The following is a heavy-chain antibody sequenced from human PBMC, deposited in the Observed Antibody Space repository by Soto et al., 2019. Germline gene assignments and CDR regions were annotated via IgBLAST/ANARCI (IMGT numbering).Heavy chain of an antibody. CDR1: GGSVGDKTYY. V-gene: IGHV4-61*01. Sequence: QVQLQESGPGLLKPSETLSLTCSVSGGSVGDKTYYWSWIRQPPGKRLEWIGYVYYSGTTNYNPSLKSRVTVSVDLSKNRFSLRLSSVTTADTALYYCARTTAVPNTLRSRYFFDYWGQGTLVTVSS. CDR3: ARTTAVPNTLRSRYFFDY. CDR2: VYYSGTT. D-gene: IGHD4-17*01. J-gene: IGHJ4*02.